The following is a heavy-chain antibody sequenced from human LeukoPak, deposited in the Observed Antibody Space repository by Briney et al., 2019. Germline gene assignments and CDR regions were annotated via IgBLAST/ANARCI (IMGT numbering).Heavy chain of an antibody. D-gene: IGHD3-10*01. J-gene: IGHJ5*02. Sequence: SETLSLTSTVSGASINTSNFYWGWIRQPPGKGLESIGSVSHTGSTYSNPSLNSRVTISVDASKNQFSLKLSSVTAADTAVYYCARQGTMTRGGYWLDPWGQGTLVTVSS. CDR3: ARQGTMTRGGYWLDP. V-gene: IGHV4-39*01. CDR2: VSHTGST. CDR1: GASINTSNFY.